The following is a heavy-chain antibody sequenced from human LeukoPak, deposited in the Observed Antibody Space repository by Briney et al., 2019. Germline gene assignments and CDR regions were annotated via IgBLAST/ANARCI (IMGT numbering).Heavy chain of an antibody. CDR3: ARGPRVGVSSDFDI. V-gene: IGHV5-51*01. D-gene: IGHD1-26*01. CDR1: GSSFTSYW. CDR2: IYPGDSAN. Sequence: GESLKISCKGSGSSFTSYWIGWVRQMPGKGLECMGIIYPGDSANRYSPSFQGQVTISADRSITTSYLQWSSLKASDTAMYYCARGPRVGVSSDFDIWGQGTMGTVSS. J-gene: IGHJ3*02.